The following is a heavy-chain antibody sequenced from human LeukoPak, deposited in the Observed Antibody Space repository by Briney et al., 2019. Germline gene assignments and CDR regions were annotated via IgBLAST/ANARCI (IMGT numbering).Heavy chain of an antibody. J-gene: IGHJ4*02. CDR2: IYYSGST. D-gene: IGHD1-26*01. CDR1: GGSISSYY. V-gene: IGHV4-59*08. Sequence: SETLSLTCTVSGGSISSYYWSWIRQPPGKGLEWIGYIYYSGSTNYNPSLKSRVTISVDTSKNQFSLKLSSVTAADTAVYYCARGLGATGGYFDYWGQGTLATVSS. CDR3: ARGLGATGGYFDY.